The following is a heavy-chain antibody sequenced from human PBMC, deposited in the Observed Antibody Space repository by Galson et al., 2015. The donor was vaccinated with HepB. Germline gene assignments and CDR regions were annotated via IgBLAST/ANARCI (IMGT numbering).Heavy chain of an antibody. J-gene: IGHJ5*02. D-gene: IGHD3-22*01. CDR2: INPNSGGT. V-gene: IGHV1-2*06. CDR3: ARRDTYYYDSSEWFDP. CDR1: GYSFTGYY. Sequence: SVKVSCKASGYSFTGYYMHWVRQAPGQGLEWMGRINPNSGGTNYAQKFQGRVTMTRDTSISTAYMELSRLRSDDTAVYYCARRDTYYYDSSEWFDPWGQGTLVTVSS.